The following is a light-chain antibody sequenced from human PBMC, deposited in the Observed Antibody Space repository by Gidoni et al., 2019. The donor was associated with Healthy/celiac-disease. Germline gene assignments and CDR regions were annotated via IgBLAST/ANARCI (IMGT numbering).Light chain of an antibody. CDR3: QQYYSYPPWT. J-gene: IGKJ1*01. CDR1: QGISSY. Sequence: IRMTQSPSSLSASTGDRVTITCRASQGISSYLAWYQQKPGKAPKLLIYAASTLQSGVPSRFSGSGSGTDFTLTISCLQSEDFATYYCQQYYSYPPWTFGQGTKVEIK. V-gene: IGKV1-8*01. CDR2: AAS.